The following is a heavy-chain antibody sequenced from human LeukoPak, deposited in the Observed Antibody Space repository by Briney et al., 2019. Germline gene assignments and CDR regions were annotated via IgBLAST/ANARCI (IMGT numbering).Heavy chain of an antibody. Sequence: AASVKVSCKASGYTFTSYDINWVRQATGQGLEWMGWMNPNSGNTGYAQKFQRRVTITRNTSISTAYMELSSLRSEDTAVYYCARGQFCGGDCYQSDAFDIWGQGTTVTVSS. J-gene: IGHJ3*02. CDR2: MNPNSGNT. V-gene: IGHV1-8*03. CDR3: ARGQFCGGDCYQSDAFDI. CDR1: GYTFTSYD. D-gene: IGHD2-21*01.